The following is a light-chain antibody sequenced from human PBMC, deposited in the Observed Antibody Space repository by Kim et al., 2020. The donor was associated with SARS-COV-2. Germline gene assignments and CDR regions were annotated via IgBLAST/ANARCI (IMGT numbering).Light chain of an antibody. CDR3: QQYSRSPEYT. CDR1: QRVSGGS. Sequence: CPGDQATHPCTATQRVSGGSVAWYRNNPGQAPRPRTYGAARTAAAIPDRLSGSGSGTGFTLTISRLDPEDYAVYYCQQYSRSPEYTFGQGPKLEI. J-gene: IGKJ2*01. CDR2: GAA. V-gene: IGKV3-20*01.